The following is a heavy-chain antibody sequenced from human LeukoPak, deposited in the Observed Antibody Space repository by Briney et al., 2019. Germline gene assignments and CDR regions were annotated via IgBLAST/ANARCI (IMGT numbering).Heavy chain of an antibody. CDR1: GFTFSSYA. Sequence: GGSLRLSCVASGFTFSSYAMGWVRQAPGKRPEWVSSLTDSGGTTYYVDSVKGRFTISRDNSKNTLYLHMNSLRAEDPAMYYCAKKRDAFDIWGQGTVVAVSS. CDR2: LTDSGGTT. J-gene: IGHJ3*02. D-gene: IGHD5-24*01. V-gene: IGHV3-23*01. CDR3: AKKRDAFDI.